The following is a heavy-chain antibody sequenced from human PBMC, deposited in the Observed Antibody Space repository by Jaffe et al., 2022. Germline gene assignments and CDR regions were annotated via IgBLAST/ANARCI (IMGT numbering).Heavy chain of an antibody. CDR1: GFTFSSYG. CDR3: AKDSSIAVAAFDY. J-gene: IGHJ4*02. Sequence: QVQLVESGGGVVQPGGSLRLSCAASGFTFSSYGMHWVRQAPGKGLEWVAFIRYDGSNKYYADSVKGRFTISRDNSKNTLYLQMNSLRAEDTAVYYCAKDSSIAVAAFDYWGQGTLVTVSS. V-gene: IGHV3-30*02. D-gene: IGHD6-19*01. CDR2: IRYDGSNK.